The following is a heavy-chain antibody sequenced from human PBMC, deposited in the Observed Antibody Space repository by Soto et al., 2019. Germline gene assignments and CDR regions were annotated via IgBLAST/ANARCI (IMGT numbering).Heavy chain of an antibody. Sequence: QVQLQESGPGLVKPSGTLSVTCDVSGGSISSRDWWTWVRQAPGKGLEWIGKIYHGGGTNYSPSLKSRVTMSIDKSRKSFSLGLSSVTAADTAVYFCAAGNVDSMLESWGRGTLVTVSS. CDR2: IYHGGGT. D-gene: IGHD3-3*01. CDR3: AAGNVDSMLES. V-gene: IGHV4-4*02. CDR1: GGSISSRDW. J-gene: IGHJ4*02.